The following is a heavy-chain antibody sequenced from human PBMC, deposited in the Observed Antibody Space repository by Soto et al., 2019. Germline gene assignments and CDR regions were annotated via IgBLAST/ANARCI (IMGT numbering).Heavy chain of an antibody. Sequence: PSETLSLTCSVSDDSINSDKYYWGWIRQPPGKGLEWIGSIYYRGNAYYNPSLQTRVTISLDKSRRQFSLKLKSVTAADSAVFFCARLEGLATISYYFDFWGPGALVTVSS. D-gene: IGHD3-9*01. CDR3: ARLEGLATISYYFDF. J-gene: IGHJ4*02. CDR1: DDSINSDKYY. CDR2: IYYRGNA. V-gene: IGHV4-39*01.